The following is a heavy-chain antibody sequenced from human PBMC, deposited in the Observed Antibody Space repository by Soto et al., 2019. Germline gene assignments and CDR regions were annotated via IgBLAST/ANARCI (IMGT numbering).Heavy chain of an antibody. CDR3: TRAYGAETFDF. D-gene: IGHD3-10*01. CDR1: GYTFNNYD. Sequence: ASVKVSCKASGYTFNNYDVHWVRQAPGHGLEWMGWMNPNSGNTGYAQNFRGRVTMTQNTAIGTAYMELSSLRSDDTATYYCTRAYGAETFDFWGQGTRVTVSS. CDR2: MNPNSGNT. V-gene: IGHV1-8*02. J-gene: IGHJ5*01.